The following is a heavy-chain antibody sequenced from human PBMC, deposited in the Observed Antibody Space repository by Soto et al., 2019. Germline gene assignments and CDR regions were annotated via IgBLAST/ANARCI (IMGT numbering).Heavy chain of an antibody. V-gene: IGHV2-5*02. CDR2: LYWVDDK. CDR3: AHLYSSSGVFDD. Sequence: QITLKESGPTLVKPTQTLTLTCTFSGFSLSTSGVGVGWIRQPPGKALEWLALLYWVDDKRYSPSLKSGLTITKDTAKNQVVLTMTSMEPVDTATYYRAHLYSSSGVFDDRARGTLVTVSS. D-gene: IGHD6-13*01. J-gene: IGHJ4*02. CDR1: GFSLSTSGVG.